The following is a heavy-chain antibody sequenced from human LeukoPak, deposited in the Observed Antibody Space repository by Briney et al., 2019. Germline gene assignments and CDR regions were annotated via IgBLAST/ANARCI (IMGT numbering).Heavy chain of an antibody. CDR1: GFTFSSYS. J-gene: IGHJ3*02. CDR2: ISSSSSYI. Sequence: GGSLRLSCAASGFTFSSYSMNWVRQAPWKGLEWVSSISSSSSYIYYADSVKGRFTISRDNAKNSLYLQMNSLRAEDTAVYYCARLKEQWLVFDAFDIWGQGTMVTVSS. CDR3: ARLKEQWLVFDAFDI. D-gene: IGHD6-19*01. V-gene: IGHV3-21*01.